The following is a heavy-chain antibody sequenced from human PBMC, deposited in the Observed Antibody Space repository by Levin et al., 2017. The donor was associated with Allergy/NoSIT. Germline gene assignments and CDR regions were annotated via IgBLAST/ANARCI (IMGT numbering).Heavy chain of an antibody. J-gene: IGHJ3*02. Sequence: GESLKISCKASGYTFTGYYMHWVRQAPGQGLEWMGWINPNSGGTNYAQKFQGRVTMTRDTSISTAYMELSRLRSDDTAVYYCARVYSSSWNDAFDIWGQGTMVTVSS. D-gene: IGHD6-13*01. CDR2: INPNSGGT. CDR3: ARVYSSSWNDAFDI. V-gene: IGHV1-2*02. CDR1: GYTFTGYY.